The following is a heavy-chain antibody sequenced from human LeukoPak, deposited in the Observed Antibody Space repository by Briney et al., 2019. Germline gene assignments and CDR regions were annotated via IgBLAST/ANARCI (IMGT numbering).Heavy chain of an antibody. J-gene: IGHJ1*01. CDR1: GFTFSSYW. CDR3: ATYSSLNRREFQY. Sequence: PGGSLRLSCVASGFTFSSYWMHWVRQAPGKGLVWVSRITSDGSSTDNADSVKGRFTISRDNAKNTLYLQMNSLRAEDTAVYYCATYSSLNRREFQYWGQGTLLTVSS. D-gene: IGHD3-22*01. V-gene: IGHV3-74*01. CDR2: ITSDGSST.